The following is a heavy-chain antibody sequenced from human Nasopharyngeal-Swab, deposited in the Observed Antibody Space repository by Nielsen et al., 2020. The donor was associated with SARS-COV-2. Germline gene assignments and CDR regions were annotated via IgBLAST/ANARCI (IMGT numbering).Heavy chain of an antibody. V-gene: IGHV1-46*01. CDR2: INPSGGST. Sequence: ASVKVSCKASGYTFTSYYMHWVRQAPGQGLEWMGIINPSGGSTSYAQKFQGRVTMTRDTSTSTVYMELSSLRSEDTAVYYCARALWVGYDILTGYYGGAYYYYYMDVWGKGTTVTVSS. CDR1: GYTFTSYY. J-gene: IGHJ6*03. CDR3: ARALWVGYDILTGYYGGAYYYYYMDV. D-gene: IGHD3-9*01.